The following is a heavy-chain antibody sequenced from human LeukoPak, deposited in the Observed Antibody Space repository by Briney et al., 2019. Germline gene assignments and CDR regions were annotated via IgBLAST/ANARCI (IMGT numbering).Heavy chain of an antibody. CDR1: EFTFSSYA. Sequence: GGSLRLSCAASEFTFSSYAMSWVRQAPGKGLEGVSAISGSGGGTYYADSVKGRFTISRDNSKNTLYLQMNSLRAEDTAVYYCAKLVNYYDSSGYYRPGDDAFDIWGQGTMVTVSS. CDR2: ISGSGGGT. J-gene: IGHJ3*02. D-gene: IGHD3-22*01. CDR3: AKLVNYYDSSGYYRPGDDAFDI. V-gene: IGHV3-23*01.